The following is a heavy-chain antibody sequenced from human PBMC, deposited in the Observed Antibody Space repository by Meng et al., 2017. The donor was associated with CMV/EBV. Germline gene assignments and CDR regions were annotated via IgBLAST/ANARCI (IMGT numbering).Heavy chain of an antibody. Sequence: CAASCPAFSTSCIPWVRQPPGKGLLWVSRIDSDGSSTSYADSVKGRFTISRDNARNTLYLQMNSLRAEDTAVYYCARADSAGYEYFDLWGRGTLVTVSS. J-gene: IGHJ2*01. CDR2: IDSDGSST. D-gene: IGHD5-12*01. CDR3: ARADSAGYEYFDL. CDR1: CPAFSTSC. V-gene: IGHV3-74*01.